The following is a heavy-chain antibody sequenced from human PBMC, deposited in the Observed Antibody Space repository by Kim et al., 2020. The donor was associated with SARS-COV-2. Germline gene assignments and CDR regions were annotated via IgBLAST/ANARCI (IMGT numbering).Heavy chain of an antibody. CDR1: GFTFDDYA. CDR3: AKDRVGFSSSWHHFDY. D-gene: IGHD6-13*01. J-gene: IGHJ4*02. V-gene: IGHV3-43*02. Sequence: GGSLRLSCAASGFTFDDYAMHWVRQAPGKGLEWVSLISGDGGSTYYADSVKGRFTISRDNSKNSLYLQMNSLRTEDTALYYCAKDRVGFSSSWHHFDYWGQGTLVTVSS. CDR2: ISGDGGST.